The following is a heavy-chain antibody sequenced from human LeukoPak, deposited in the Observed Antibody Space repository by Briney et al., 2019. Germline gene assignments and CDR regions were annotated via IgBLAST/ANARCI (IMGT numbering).Heavy chain of an antibody. CDR1: GFAFTTYW. CDR3: GRGNGGGYSYGLQ. V-gene: IGHV3-7*01. J-gene: IGHJ4*02. D-gene: IGHD5-18*01. CDR2: INQDGSEK. Sequence: GGSLRLSCAASGFAFTTYWMSWVRQAPGKGLEWVSNINQDGSEKYFVDSVNGRFTISRDNARNSLDLQMNSLRAEDTAIYYFGRGNGGGYSYGLQWGQGTLVTVSS.